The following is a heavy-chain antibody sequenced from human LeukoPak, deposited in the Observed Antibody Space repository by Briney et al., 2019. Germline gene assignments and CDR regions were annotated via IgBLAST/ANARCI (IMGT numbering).Heavy chain of an antibody. Sequence: GASVKVSCKASGYTFTSYYIHWVRQAPGQGLEWMGWISGYNGDTNYAQNVQGRVTMTIDTSTTTAYMELNNLRSDDTAIYYCARDRHPTVRGWFDPWGQGTLVTVSS. CDR1: GYTFTSYY. CDR2: ISGYNGDT. V-gene: IGHV1-18*04. CDR3: ARDRHPTVRGWFDP. J-gene: IGHJ5*02. D-gene: IGHD3-10*01.